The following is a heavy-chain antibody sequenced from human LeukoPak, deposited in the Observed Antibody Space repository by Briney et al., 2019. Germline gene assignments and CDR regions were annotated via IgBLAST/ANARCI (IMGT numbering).Heavy chain of an antibody. Sequence: SETLSLTCTVSDDSISDYYRGWIRQPPGKGLEWIGYFYNSGRSTYNPSLKSRVTISVDTSKNQFSLKLSSVTAADTAVYYCARVVRWGSSGSPYYYYGMDVWGQGTTVTVSS. CDR3: ARVVRWGSSGSPYYYYGMDV. V-gene: IGHV4-59*12. CDR2: FYNSGRS. J-gene: IGHJ6*02. CDR1: DDSISDYY. D-gene: IGHD1-26*01.